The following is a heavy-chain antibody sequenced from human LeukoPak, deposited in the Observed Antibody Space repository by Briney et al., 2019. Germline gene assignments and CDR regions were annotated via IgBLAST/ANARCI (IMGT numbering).Heavy chain of an antibody. V-gene: IGHV1-2*02. D-gene: IGHD6-19*01. CDR2: INPNSGGT. CDR3: ARVFGIAVSYWFDP. Sequence: ASVKVSCKASGYTFTGYYMHWVRQAPGQGLEWMGWINPNSGGTNYAQKLQGRGTMTTDTSTSTAYMELRSLRSDDTAVYYCARVFGIAVSYWFDPWGQGTLVTVSS. J-gene: IGHJ5*02. CDR1: GYTFTGYY.